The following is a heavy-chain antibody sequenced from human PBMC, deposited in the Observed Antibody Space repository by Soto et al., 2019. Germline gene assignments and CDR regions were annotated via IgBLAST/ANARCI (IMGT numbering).Heavy chain of an antibody. Sequence: EVQLLESGGGLVQPGGSLRLSCAASGFTFSSYAMSWVRQAPGKGLEWVSAISGSGGSTYYADSVKGRFTISRDNSKNKLYLQMNSLRAEDTAVYYCAKVGDTAMDPHYYYMDVWGKGTTVTVSS. V-gene: IGHV3-23*01. CDR3: AKVGDTAMDPHYYYMDV. CDR2: ISGSGGST. J-gene: IGHJ6*03. CDR1: GFTFSSYA. D-gene: IGHD5-18*01.